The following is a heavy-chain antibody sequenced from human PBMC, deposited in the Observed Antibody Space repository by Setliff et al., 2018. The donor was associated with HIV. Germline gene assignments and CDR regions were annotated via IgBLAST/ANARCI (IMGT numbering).Heavy chain of an antibody. CDR1: GYTFTNHY. J-gene: IGHJ6*03. V-gene: IGHV1-69-2*01. CDR2: IDPENPTT. CDR3: ASERSRGNYYYSMDV. Sequence: GASVKVSCKMSGYTFTNHYIHWIQQAPGKGLEWVGLIDPENPTTIYAAKFQGRVTITADTSTGTAYMELSSLRSEDTAIYYCASERSRGNYYYSMDVWGKGTTVTVSS.